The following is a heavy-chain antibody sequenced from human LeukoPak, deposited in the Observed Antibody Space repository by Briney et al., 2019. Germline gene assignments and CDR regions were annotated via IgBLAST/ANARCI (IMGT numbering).Heavy chain of an antibody. V-gene: IGHV3-48*03. D-gene: IGHD3-22*01. CDR1: GFTFRSYE. CDR3: ARDLYRIVVVPHYFDY. J-gene: IGHJ4*02. CDR2: ISSSGSTI. Sequence: GGSLRLSCAASGFTFRSYEMNWVRQAPGKGLEWVSYISSSGSTIYYADSVKGRFTISRDNAKNSLYLQMNSLRAEDTAVYYCARDLYRIVVVPHYFDYWGQETLVTVSS.